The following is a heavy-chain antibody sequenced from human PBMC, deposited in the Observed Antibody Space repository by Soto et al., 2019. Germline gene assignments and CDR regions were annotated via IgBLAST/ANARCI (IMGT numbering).Heavy chain of an antibody. J-gene: IGHJ6*02. V-gene: IGHV1-18*01. CDR1: GYTFTTYD. CDR3: VRGGILEANRPYYYYGLDV. CDR2: VSPYNGNT. Sequence: VQLVQSGAEVKKPGASVTVSCKAFGYTFTTYDLSWVRQAPGQGLEWMGWVSPYNGNTYYAPRLQGRVTMTTDTSTTTAYMSLRSLRSDDTAIYYCVRGGILEANRPYYYYGLDVWGQGTPVTVSS. D-gene: IGHD1-1*01.